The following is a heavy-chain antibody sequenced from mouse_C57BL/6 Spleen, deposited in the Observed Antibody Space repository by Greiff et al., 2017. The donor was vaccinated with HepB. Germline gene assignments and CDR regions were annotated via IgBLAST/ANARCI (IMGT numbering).Heavy chain of an antibody. Sequence: EVKLMESGAELVRPGASVKLSCTASGFNIKDDYMHWVKQRPEQGLEWIGWIDPENGDTEYASKFQGKATITADTSSNTAYLQLSSLTSEDTAVYYCTTPYGNYSWFAYWGQGTLVTVSA. V-gene: IGHV14-4*01. J-gene: IGHJ3*01. CDR1: GFNIKDDY. CDR2: IDPENGDT. D-gene: IGHD2-1*01. CDR3: TTPYGNYSWFAY.